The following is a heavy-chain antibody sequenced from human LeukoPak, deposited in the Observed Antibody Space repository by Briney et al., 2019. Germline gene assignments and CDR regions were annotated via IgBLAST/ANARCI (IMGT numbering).Heavy chain of an antibody. Sequence: PGGSLRLSCAASGFTFSSSAMNWVRQAPGKGLEWVSTISGGSESTYYADSVKGRFTISRDNSKNTLYLQMNSLRAEDTAVYYCAKHLVGVAGRYFDYWGQGTLVTVSS. V-gene: IGHV3-23*01. D-gene: IGHD6-19*01. CDR3: AKHLVGVAGRYFDY. J-gene: IGHJ4*02. CDR2: ISGGSEST. CDR1: GFTFSSSA.